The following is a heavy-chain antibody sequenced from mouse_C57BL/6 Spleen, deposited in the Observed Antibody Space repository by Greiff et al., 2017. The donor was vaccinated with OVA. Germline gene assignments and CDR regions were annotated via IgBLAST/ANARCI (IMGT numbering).Heavy chain of an antibody. CDR2: IFPGSGST. Sequence: QVQLQQSGPELVKPGASVKISCTASGYTFTDYYINWVQQRPGQGLEWIGWIFPGSGSTYYTEKFKGKATLTVDKSSSTAYMLISSLTSEDSAVYFCARGGGNYFDDWGKGTTLTVSS. CDR1: GYTFTDYY. D-gene: IGHD1-1*02. J-gene: IGHJ2*01. V-gene: IGHV1-75*01. CDR3: ARGGGNYFDD.